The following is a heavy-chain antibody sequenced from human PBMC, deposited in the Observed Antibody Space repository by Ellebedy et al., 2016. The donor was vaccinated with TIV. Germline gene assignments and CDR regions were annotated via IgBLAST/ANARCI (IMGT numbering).Heavy chain of an antibody. CDR3: ARGTPGNYSGLDV. V-gene: IGHV1-18*04. Sequence: AASVKVSCKASGYSFTSYGISWVRQAPGQGLEWMGWISKDNGDTLYAQKFQGRVIMTRVTSTTTAYMELRSLTPDDTAVYYGARGTPGNYSGLDVWGQGTTVTVS. J-gene: IGHJ6*02. CDR1: GYSFTSYG. CDR2: ISKDNGDT.